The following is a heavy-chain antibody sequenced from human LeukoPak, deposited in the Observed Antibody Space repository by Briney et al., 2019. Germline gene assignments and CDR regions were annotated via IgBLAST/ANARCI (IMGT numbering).Heavy chain of an antibody. Sequence: PGGSLRLSCAASGFTFSSYEMNWVRLAPGKGLEWVGRITSKTNGGTTEYAAIVKGRFTISRDDSKDTLFLQMDSLTTEDTAVYYCTESLVHWGQGARVTVSS. J-gene: IGHJ4*02. CDR3: TESLVH. V-gene: IGHV3-15*01. D-gene: IGHD6-13*01. CDR1: GFTFSSYE. CDR2: ITSKTNGGTT.